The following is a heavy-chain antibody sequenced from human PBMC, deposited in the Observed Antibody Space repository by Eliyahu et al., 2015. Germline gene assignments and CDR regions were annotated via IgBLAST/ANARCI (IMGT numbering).Heavy chain of an antibody. J-gene: IGHJ4*02. CDR3: ARDKRGYYYVFDY. CDR1: GFTFSSYG. V-gene: IGHV3-33*01. Sequence: QVQLVESGGGVVQPGRSLRLSXAASGFTFSSYGMHWVRQAPGKGLGWVAVIWYDGSNKYYADSVKGRFTISRDNSKNTLYLQMNSLRAEDTAVYYCARDKRGYYYVFDYWGQGTLVTVSS. CDR2: IWYDGSNK. D-gene: IGHD3-22*01.